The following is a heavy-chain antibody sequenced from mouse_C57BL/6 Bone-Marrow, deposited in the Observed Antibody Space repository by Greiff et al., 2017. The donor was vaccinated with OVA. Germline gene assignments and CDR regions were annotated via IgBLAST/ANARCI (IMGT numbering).Heavy chain of an antibody. J-gene: IGHJ2*01. Sequence: DVQLQESGPGLVKPSQSLSLTRSVTGYSITSGYYWNWIRQFPGNKLEWMGYISYDGSNNYNPSLKNRISITRDTSKNQFFLKLNSVTTEDTATYYCARVWGGVDYWGQGTTLTVSS. CDR3: ARVWGGVDY. CDR1: GYSITSGYY. CDR2: ISYDGSN. V-gene: IGHV3-6*01.